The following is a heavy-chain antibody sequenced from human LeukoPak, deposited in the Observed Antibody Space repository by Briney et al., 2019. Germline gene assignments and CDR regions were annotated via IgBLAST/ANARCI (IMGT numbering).Heavy chain of an antibody. V-gene: IGHV3-23*01. D-gene: IGHD3-22*01. J-gene: IGHJ4*02. Sequence: PGGSLRLSCAASGFTFGTYAMSWVRQAPGKGLEWVSTISGSGGSTYYADSVKGRFTISRDNSKNTLYLQMNSLRAEDTAVYYCAKVFPYYDSSGRYFDYWGQGTLVTVSS. CDR1: GFTFGTYA. CDR3: AKVFPYYDSSGRYFDY. CDR2: ISGSGGST.